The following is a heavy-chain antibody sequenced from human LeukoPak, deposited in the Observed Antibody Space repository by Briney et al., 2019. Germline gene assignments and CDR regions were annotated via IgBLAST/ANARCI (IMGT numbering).Heavy chain of an antibody. D-gene: IGHD3-16*01. CDR2: ISSSTTCI. J-gene: IGHJ4*02. CDR3: VRDLYARLRLGEPPGY. V-gene: IGHV3-21*01. Sequence: GGSLRLSCAASGFTFSSYSMHWVRQAPGKGLEWVSSISSSTTCIYYADSVKGRFTISRDNAENSLYLQMHSLRAEDTAIYYCVRDLYARLRLGEPPGYWGQGTLVTVSS. CDR1: GFTFSSYS.